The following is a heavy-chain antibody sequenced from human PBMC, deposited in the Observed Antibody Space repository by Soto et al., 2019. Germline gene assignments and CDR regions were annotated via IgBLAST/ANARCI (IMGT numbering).Heavy chain of an antibody. CDR1: GFTFSDYY. J-gene: IGHJ4*02. CDR2: ISSSGSTI. Sequence: GGSLRLSCAASGFTFSDYYMSWIRQAPGKGLEWVSYISSSGSTIYYADSVKGRFTISRDNAKNSLYLQMNSLRAEDTAVYYCARDPPLGNWNDVCFDYWGQGTLVTVSS. CDR3: ARDPPLGNWNDVCFDY. D-gene: IGHD1-1*01. V-gene: IGHV3-11*01.